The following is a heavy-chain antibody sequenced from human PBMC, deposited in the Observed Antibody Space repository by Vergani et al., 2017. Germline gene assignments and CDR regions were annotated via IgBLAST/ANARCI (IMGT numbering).Heavy chain of an antibody. Sequence: QVQLQESGPGLVKPPGTLSLTCAVSVGSISSSNWWSWVRQPPGKGLEWIVEIYHSGSTNYNPSLKSRVTISVDKSKNQFSLKLSSVTAADTAVYYCAGDRAGMVRGILDYWGQGTLVTVSS. V-gene: IGHV4-4*03. CDR3: AGDRAGMVRGILDY. J-gene: IGHJ4*01. CDR2: IYHSGST. D-gene: IGHD3-10*01. CDR1: VGSISSSNW.